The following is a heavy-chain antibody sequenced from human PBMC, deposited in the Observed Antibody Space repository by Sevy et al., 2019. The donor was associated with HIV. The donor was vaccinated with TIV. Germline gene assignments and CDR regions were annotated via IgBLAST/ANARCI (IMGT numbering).Heavy chain of an antibody. CDR1: GYTLIQLS. J-gene: IGHJ4*02. CDR3: AITKDYYDSSGYPFDY. Sequence: VSVKVSCKVSGYTLIQLSMHWVRQVPGKGLEWMGSFDPEDGETIYAQKFQGRVTMTEDSSTDTAYMELSSLKSEDTAIFYCAITKDYYDSSGYPFDYWGQGTLVTVSS. CDR2: FDPEDGET. V-gene: IGHV1-24*01. D-gene: IGHD3-22*01.